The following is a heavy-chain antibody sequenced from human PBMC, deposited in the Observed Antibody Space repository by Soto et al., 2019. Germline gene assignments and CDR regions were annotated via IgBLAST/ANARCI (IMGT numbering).Heavy chain of an antibody. J-gene: IGHJ6*02. CDR3: AKDGSNLAVAGTSPTSYFYGLAV. CDR2: VSYDGSIK. CDR1: GFTFSVYG. V-gene: IGHV3-30*18. Sequence: QVQLVESGGGVVQPGRSLRLSCAASGFTFSVYGMHWVRQAPGKGLEWVALVSYDGSIKDYADSVKGRFTISRDNSKNTLYLQMNSLRVEDTAVYYCAKDGSNLAVAGTSPTSYFYGLAVWGQGTTVTVSS. D-gene: IGHD6-19*01.